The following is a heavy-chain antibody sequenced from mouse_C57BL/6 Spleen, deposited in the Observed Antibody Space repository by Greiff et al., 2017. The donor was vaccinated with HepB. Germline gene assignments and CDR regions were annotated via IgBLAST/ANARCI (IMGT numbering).Heavy chain of an antibody. V-gene: IGHV1-19*01. J-gene: IGHJ3*01. CDR1: GYTFTDYY. D-gene: IGHD2-1*01. Sequence: VQLQQSGPVLVKPGASVKMSCKASGYTFTDYYMNWVKQSHGKSLEWIGVINPYNGGTSYNQKFKGKATLTVDKSSSTPYMELNSLTSEDSSVYYCARRGFYGNYSACFVYWGQGTLVTVSA. CDR3: ARRGFYGNYSACFVY. CDR2: INPYNGGT.